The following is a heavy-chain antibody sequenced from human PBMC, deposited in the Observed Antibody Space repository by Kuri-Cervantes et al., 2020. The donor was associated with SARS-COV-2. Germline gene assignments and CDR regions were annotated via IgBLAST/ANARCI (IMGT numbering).Heavy chain of an antibody. CDR3: ARDGSPRVWNGYYMDY. D-gene: IGHD3-3*01. CDR1: GFTFSSYG. CDR2: ISHDGTTQ. V-gene: IGHV3-33*08. J-gene: IGHJ4*02. Sequence: GGSLRLSCAASGFTFSSYGMHWVRQAPGKGLEWVAVISHDGTTQNYADSLKGLFTISRDNSKNTLYLELNSLRAEDTAVYYCARDGSPRVWNGYYMDYWGQGTLGTVSS.